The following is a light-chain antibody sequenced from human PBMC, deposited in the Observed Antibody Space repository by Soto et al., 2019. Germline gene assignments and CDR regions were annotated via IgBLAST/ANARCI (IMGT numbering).Light chain of an antibody. CDR2: GIS. CDR3: QQYSTLPHT. J-gene: IGKJ2*01. CDR1: QSVSSAF. Sequence: ESVLTQSPGTLSLSPGERATLSCRASQSVSSAFFAWYQQKPGQAPRLLIYGISNRATGIPDRFSGSGSGTDFTLTISRLEPADFVVYFCQQYSTLPHTFGQGTKLEVK. V-gene: IGKV3-20*01.